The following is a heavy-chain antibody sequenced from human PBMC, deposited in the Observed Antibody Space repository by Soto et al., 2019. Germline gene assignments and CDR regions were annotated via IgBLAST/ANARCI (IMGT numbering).Heavy chain of an antibody. CDR2: ISAYNGNT. D-gene: IGHD2-15*01. V-gene: IGHV1-18*01. Sequence: GASVKVSCKASGYTFISYGISWVRQAPGQGLEWMGWISAYNGNTNYAQKLQGRVTMTTDTSTSTAYMELRSLRSDDTAVYYCARMLGYCIFGSCYLPGYFQYWGQGTLVNVSS. CDR3: ARMLGYCIFGSCYLPGYFQY. J-gene: IGHJ1*01. CDR1: GYTFISYG.